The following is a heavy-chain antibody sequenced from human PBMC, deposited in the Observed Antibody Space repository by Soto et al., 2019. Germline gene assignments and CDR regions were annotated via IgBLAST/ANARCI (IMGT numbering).Heavy chain of an antibody. V-gene: IGHV1-69*12. J-gene: IGHJ5*02. D-gene: IGHD6-6*01. CDR3: ARDPLAARTLPFAP. CDR2: IIPIFGTA. CDR1: GGTFSSYA. Sequence: QVQLVQSGAEVKKPGSSVKVSCKASGGTFSSYAISWVRQAPGQGLEWMGGIIPIFGTANYAQKFQGRVTXXAXEXXSTAYMERSSLRSEDTAVYYCARDPLAARTLPFAPWGQGTLVTVSS.